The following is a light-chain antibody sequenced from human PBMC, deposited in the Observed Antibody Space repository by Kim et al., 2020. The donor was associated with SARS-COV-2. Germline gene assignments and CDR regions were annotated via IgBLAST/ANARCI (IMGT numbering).Light chain of an antibody. J-gene: IGKJ2*01. CDR2: GTS. CDR3: QQYGRSYT. Sequence: SWSPGEEATLSCRASQNISRTYLAGYQQKPGQAPRLLIYGTSNRATGIPNRLSGSGSGTDFSLTISRLEPEDFAVYSCQQYGRSYTFGQGTKLEI. V-gene: IGKV3-20*01. CDR1: QNISRTY.